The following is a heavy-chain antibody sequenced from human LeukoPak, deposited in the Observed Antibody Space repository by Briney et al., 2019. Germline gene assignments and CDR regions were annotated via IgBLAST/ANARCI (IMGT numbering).Heavy chain of an antibody. CDR2: INQDGGAI. Sequence: GESLKISCKGSGYSFTSYWIGWVRQAPGKGLEWVANINQDGGAISYVDSVKGRFTISRDNAKNSLFLQMNSLRAEDTAIYYCATYVKWVAGDVWGQGTTVSVSS. CDR1: GYSFTSYW. V-gene: IGHV3-7*01. D-gene: IGHD6-19*01. J-gene: IGHJ6*02. CDR3: ATYVKWVAGDV.